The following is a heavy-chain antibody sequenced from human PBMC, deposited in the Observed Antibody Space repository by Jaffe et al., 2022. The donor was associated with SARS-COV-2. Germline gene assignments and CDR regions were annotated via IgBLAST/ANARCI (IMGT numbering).Heavy chain of an antibody. V-gene: IGHV3-48*02. Sequence: EVQLVESGGGLVQPGGSLRLSCAASGFTFSTYNMNWVRQAPGKGLEWLSYISSGGSTIFYADSAKGRFTISRDNARNSLYLQMNSLRDEDTAVYYCARDSMGSPRVWFDYWGQGTLVTVSS. CDR1: GFTFSTYN. J-gene: IGHJ4*02. D-gene: IGHD1-26*01. CDR3: ARDSMGSPRVWFDY. CDR2: ISSGGSTI.